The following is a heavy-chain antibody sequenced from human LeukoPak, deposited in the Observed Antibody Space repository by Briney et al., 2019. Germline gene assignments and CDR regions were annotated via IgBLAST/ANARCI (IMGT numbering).Heavy chain of an antibody. CDR1: GYSFTNYW. J-gene: IGHJ4*02. D-gene: IGHD5-12*01. Sequence: GESLKISCKVSGYSFTNYWIGWVRQMPGKGLEWMGIIYPGDSDTRYSPSFQGQVTISADKSISTAYLQWSSLKASDTAMYYCARHGFSNPYSGYDSFDYWGQGTLVTVSS. V-gene: IGHV5-51*01. CDR3: ARHGFSNPYSGYDSFDY. CDR2: IYPGDSDT.